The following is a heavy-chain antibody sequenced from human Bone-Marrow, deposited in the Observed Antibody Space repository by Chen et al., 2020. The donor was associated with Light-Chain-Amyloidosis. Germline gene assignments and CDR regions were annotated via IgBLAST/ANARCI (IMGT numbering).Heavy chain of an antibody. V-gene: IGHV3-15*01. J-gene: IGHJ4*02. Sequence: EVNLVESGGGLVKPGGSLRLSCAASGFTFGGAWMSWVRQAPGKGLEWLGRIKSDADGGTTDYAAPVQGRFSISRDDSKKTLYLQMSSLKIEDTAMYYCTTDGRTDYWGQGTLVTVSS. CDR1: GFTFGGAW. CDR3: TTDGRTDY. CDR2: IKSDADGGTT.